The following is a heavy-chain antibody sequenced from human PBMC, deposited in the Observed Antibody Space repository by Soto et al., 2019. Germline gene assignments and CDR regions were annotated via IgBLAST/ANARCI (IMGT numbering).Heavy chain of an antibody. V-gene: IGHV6-1*01. CDR3: ARGSYYSGWV. D-gene: IGHD6-19*01. J-gene: IGHJ4*02. CDR1: GDSVSSTSAA. CDR2: TYYRSKWYS. Sequence: SQTLSLTCAISGDSVSSTSAALSWIMQSPSRGLEWLGRTYYRSKWYSDYAVSVKSRITINPDTSKNQFSLQPNSVTPEDTAVYYCARGSYYSGWVWGQGTLVTVSS.